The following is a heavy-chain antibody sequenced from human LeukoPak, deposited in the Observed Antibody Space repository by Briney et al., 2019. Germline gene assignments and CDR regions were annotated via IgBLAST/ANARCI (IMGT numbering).Heavy chain of an antibody. D-gene: IGHD2-2*02. Sequence: GSLRLSCAASGFTFSSYSMDWVRQAPGKGLEWVSYIRSSSSTIYYADSVKGRFTISRDNAKNSLYLQMNSLRAEDTAVYYCARVEDIVVVPAAISLFDYWGQETLVTVSS. V-gene: IGHV3-48*04. CDR1: GFTFSSYS. CDR2: IRSSSSTI. CDR3: ARVEDIVVVPAAISLFDY. J-gene: IGHJ4*02.